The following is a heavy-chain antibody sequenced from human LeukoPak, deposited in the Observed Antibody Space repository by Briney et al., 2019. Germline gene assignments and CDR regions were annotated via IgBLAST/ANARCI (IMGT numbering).Heavy chain of an antibody. Sequence: PSETLSLTCTGGSISPSYWTWIRQSPGKGLEWIAQIHYTGGATYNPSLKSRVTISVDTSNNHLSLRLSSVTAADTAVYYCTRHAQTYYYGMDVWGQGTTVTVSS. V-gene: IGHV4-59*08. CDR2: IHYTGGA. CDR3: TRHAQTYYYGMDV. J-gene: IGHJ6*02. CDR1: GSISPSY.